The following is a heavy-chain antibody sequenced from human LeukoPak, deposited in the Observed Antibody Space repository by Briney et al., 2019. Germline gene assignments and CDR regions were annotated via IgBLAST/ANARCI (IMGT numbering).Heavy chain of an antibody. CDR1: GFTFRNHG. Sequence: GGSLRLSCAASGFTFRNHGMHWVRQAPGKGLEWVAIIWYDGSKQYYADSVKGRFTISRDNSKDTLYLQMNSLRDEDTAVYYCARDRGARYYDYWGQGTQVSVSS. CDR2: IWYDGSKQ. J-gene: IGHJ4*02. V-gene: IGHV3-33*01. CDR3: ARDRGARYYDY. D-gene: IGHD3-10*01.